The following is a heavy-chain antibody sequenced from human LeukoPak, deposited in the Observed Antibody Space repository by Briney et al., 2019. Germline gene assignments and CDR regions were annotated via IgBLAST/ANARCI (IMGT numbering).Heavy chain of an antibody. D-gene: IGHD3-16*01. CDR2: LSGLGYRT. V-gene: IGHV3-23*01. CDR3: ATNYDYMLYYFDY. CDR1: GFTFSYYH. J-gene: IGHJ4*02. Sequence: GGSLRLSCAASGFTFSYYHMSWVRQAPGKGLEWVSGLSGLGYRTHYADSVKGRFTISRDNSKNTLYLQMNSLRAEDTAVYYCATNYDYMLYYFDYWGQGTLVTVSS.